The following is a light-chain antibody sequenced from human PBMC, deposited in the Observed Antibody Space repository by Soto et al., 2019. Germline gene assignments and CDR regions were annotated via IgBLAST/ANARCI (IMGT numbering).Light chain of an antibody. CDR3: QQYNRWPLT. V-gene: IGKV3-15*01. CDR1: QSVSSY. CDR2: GAS. Sequence: EIVLTQSPGTLSLSPGERATLSCRASQSVSSYYLAWYQQKPGQAPRLLIYGASSRATGISGSFSGSGSGTEFTLTISSLQSEDFAVYYCQQYNRWPLTFGGGTKVDIK. J-gene: IGKJ4*01.